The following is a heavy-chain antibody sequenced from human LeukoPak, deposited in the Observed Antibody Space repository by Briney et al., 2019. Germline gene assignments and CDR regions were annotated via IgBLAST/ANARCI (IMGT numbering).Heavy chain of an antibody. CDR3: AKTRVLRFLEYPYYMDV. J-gene: IGHJ6*03. CDR2: ISYDGSNK. V-gene: IGHV3-30*18. D-gene: IGHD3-3*01. Sequence: PGGSLRLSCAASGFTFSSYWMSWVRQAPGKGLEWVAVISYDGSNKYYADSVKGRFTISRDNSKNTLYLQMNSLRAEDTAVYYCAKTRVLRFLEYPYYMDVWGKGTTVTVSS. CDR1: GFTFSSYW.